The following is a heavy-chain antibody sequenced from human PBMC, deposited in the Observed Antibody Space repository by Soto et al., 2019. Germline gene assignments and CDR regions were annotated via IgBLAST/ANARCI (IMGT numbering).Heavy chain of an antibody. Sequence: GGSLRLSCAASGFTFSNHWINWIRQTPGRGLEWLAVIKQDGSEKYYVDSVKGRFTVSRDNAMNSAYLQMNSLRVDDTAVYYCARDWYMDYWGQGTLVPVSS. J-gene: IGHJ4*02. CDR1: GFTFSNHW. CDR3: ARDWYMDY. CDR2: IKQDGSEK. V-gene: IGHV3-7*04. D-gene: IGHD1-20*01.